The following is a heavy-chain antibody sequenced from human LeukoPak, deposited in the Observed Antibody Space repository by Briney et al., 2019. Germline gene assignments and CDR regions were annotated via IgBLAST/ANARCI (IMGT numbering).Heavy chain of an antibody. CDR3: AKVGEGRSLQRTRDAFDI. Sequence: PGGSLRLSCAASGFTFSGYAMSWVRQAPGKGLEWVSAISGSGGSTYYADSVKGRFTISRDNSKNTLYLQMNSLRAEDTAVYYCAKVGEGRSLQRTRDAFDIWGQGTMVTVSS. V-gene: IGHV3-23*01. CDR1: GFTFSGYA. J-gene: IGHJ3*02. CDR2: ISGSGGST. D-gene: IGHD5-24*01.